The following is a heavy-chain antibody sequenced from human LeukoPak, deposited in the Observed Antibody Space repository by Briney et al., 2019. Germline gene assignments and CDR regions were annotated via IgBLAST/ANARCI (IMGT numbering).Heavy chain of an antibody. CDR3: AREGYYGTGSPPSLYFDY. J-gene: IGHJ4*02. CDR1: GFTFRNYV. V-gene: IGHV3-30-3*01. Sequence: GGSLGLSCAASGFTFRNYVIHWVRQAPGKGLEWVAVTSSDLNVKLYADSVKGRFTISRDNSRSTLYLQMNSLRPEDTAIYYCAREGYYGTGSPPSLYFDYWGQGTLVTVSS. D-gene: IGHD3-10*01. CDR2: TSSDLNVK.